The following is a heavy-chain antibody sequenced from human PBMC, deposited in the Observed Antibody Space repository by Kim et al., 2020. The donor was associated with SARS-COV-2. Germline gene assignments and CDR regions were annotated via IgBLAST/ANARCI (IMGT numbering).Heavy chain of an antibody. Sequence: STGYADAVRGRFTISRDNAKNSLYLQMDSLRAEDTALYHCVKGYVDGRLDNWGQGTPVTVSS. D-gene: IGHD3-16*01. CDR2: ST. V-gene: IGHV3-20*01. J-gene: IGHJ4*02. CDR3: VKGYVDGRLDN.